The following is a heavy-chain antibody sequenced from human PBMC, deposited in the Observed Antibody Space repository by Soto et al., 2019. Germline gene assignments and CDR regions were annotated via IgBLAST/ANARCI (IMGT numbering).Heavy chain of an antibody. CDR1: GFTVSSNY. Sequence: EVQLVESGGGLVQPGGSLRLSCAASGFTVSSNYMSWVRQAPGKGLEWVSVIYSGGSTYYADSVKGRFTISRDNSKNTLYLQMNSLRAEDTAVYYCATGKRVTTSAFDIWGQGTMFTVSS. V-gene: IGHV3-66*01. CDR2: IYSGGST. J-gene: IGHJ3*02. D-gene: IGHD2-21*02. CDR3: ATGKRVTTSAFDI.